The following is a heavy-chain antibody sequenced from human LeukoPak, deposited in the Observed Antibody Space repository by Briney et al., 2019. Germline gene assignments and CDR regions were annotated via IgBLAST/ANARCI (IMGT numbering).Heavy chain of an antibody. Sequence: GGSLRLSCAASGFTFSSYAMRWVRQAPGKGLEWVSVIYSGGSTYYADSVKGRFTISRDNSKNTLYLQMNSLRAEDTAVYYCARDIAYDSSGYYSPHFDYWGQGTLVTVSS. D-gene: IGHD3-22*01. J-gene: IGHJ4*02. CDR2: IYSGGST. CDR1: GFTFSSYA. CDR3: ARDIAYDSSGYYSPHFDY. V-gene: IGHV3-53*01.